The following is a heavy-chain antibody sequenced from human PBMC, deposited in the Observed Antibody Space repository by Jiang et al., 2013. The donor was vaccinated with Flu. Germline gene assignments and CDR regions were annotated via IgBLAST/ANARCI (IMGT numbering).Heavy chain of an antibody. D-gene: IGHD3-16*02. V-gene: IGHV4-59*08. CDR2: IYYSGST. CDR1: GGSISSYY. Sequence: SGPGLVKPSETLSLTCTVSGGSISSYYWSWIRQPPGKGLEWIGYIYYSGSTNYNPSLKSRVTISVDTSKNQFSLKLSSVTAADTAVYYCATGGLLRLGELSLDYWGQGTLVTVSS. J-gene: IGHJ4*02. CDR3: ATGGLLRLGELSLDY.